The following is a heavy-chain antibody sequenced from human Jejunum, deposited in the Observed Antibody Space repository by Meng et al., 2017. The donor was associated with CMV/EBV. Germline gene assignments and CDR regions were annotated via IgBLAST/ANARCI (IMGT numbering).Heavy chain of an antibody. V-gene: IGHV4-39*01. CDR2: ISYSGSSYYNPALT. Sequence: YFWGWIRQPPGKGLEWSASISYSGSSYYNPALTYYNPSLESRVTIAVDKSKNQFSLRLTSVIVADTAIYYCARLGFYYGSGSYFDYWGQGILVTVSS. CDR1: YF. D-gene: IGHD3-10*01. J-gene: IGHJ4*02. CDR3: ARLGFYYGSGSYFDY.